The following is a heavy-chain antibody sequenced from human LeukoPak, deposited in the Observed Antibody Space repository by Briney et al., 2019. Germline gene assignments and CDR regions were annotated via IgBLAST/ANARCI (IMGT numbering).Heavy chain of an antibody. Sequence: ASVKVSCKASGYTFTGYYMHWVRQAPGQGLEWVGRINPNSGGTNYAQKFQGRVTMTRDTSISTAYMELSRLRSDDTAVYYCAAVAGTRWFDPWGQGTLVTVSS. CDR2: INPNSGGT. V-gene: IGHV1-2*06. CDR3: AAVAGTRWFDP. J-gene: IGHJ5*02. CDR1: GYTFTGYY. D-gene: IGHD6-19*01.